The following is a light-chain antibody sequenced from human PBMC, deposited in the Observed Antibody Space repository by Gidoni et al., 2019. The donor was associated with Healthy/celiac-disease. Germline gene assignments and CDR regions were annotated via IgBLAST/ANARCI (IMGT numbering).Light chain of an antibody. Sequence: DIVMTQSPDSLALSLGERATINCKSSQSVLYSSNNKNYLAWYQQKPGQPPKLLIYWASTRESGVPDRFSGSGSGTDFTRTISSLQAEDVAVYYCQQYYSTLLLTFGGGTKVEIK. CDR2: WAS. CDR1: QSVLYSSNNKNY. J-gene: IGKJ4*01. V-gene: IGKV4-1*01. CDR3: QQYYSTLLLT.